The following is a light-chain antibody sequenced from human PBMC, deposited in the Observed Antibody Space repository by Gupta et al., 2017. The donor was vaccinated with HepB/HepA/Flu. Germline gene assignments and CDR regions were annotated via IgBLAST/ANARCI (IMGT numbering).Light chain of an antibody. CDR2: GNT. J-gene: IGLJ2*01. CDR1: SSNLGANYD. Sequence: QSVLTQPLSVSGAPGQTFTISCTGNSSNLGANYDVHWYQQLPGTAPKLLIYGNTDRPSGVPDRFSASKSGTSASLAITGLQSEDEAHYYCQSYDFSLGSSLFGGGTKLTVL. CDR3: QSYDFSLGSSL. V-gene: IGLV1-40*01.